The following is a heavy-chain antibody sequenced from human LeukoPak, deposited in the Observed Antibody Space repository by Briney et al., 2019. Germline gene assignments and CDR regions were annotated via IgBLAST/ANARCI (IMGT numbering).Heavy chain of an antibody. CDR3: ARGRLYSSSWYGREGDY. V-gene: IGHV4-34*01. D-gene: IGHD6-13*01. CDR1: GGSFSGYY. CDR2: INHSGST. Sequence: SETLSLTCAVYGGSFSGYYWSWIRQPPGKGLEWIGGINHSGSTNYNPSLKSRVTISVDTSKNQFSLKLSSVTAADTAVYYCARGRLYSSSWYGREGDYWGQGTLVTVSS. J-gene: IGHJ4*02.